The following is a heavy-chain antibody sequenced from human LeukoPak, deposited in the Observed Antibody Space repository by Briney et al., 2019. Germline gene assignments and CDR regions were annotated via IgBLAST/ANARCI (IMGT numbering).Heavy chain of an antibody. J-gene: IGHJ4*02. CDR3: ARDRYSSMWSVFEY. CDR2: IWYDGSNK. D-gene: IGHD6-13*01. V-gene: IGHV3-33*01. Sequence: GGSLRLSCAASGFTFSSYGMHWVRQAPGKGLEWVAFIWYDGSNKYYADSVKGRFTISRDNSKNTLYLQMNSLRAEDTAIYYCARDRYSSMWSVFEYWGQGALVTVSS. CDR1: GFTFSSYG.